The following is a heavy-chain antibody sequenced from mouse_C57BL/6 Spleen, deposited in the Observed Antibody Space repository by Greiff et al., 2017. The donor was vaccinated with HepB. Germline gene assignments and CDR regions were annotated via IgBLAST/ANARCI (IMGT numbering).Heavy chain of an antibody. CDR2: IDPETGGT. Sequence: QVQLQQSGAELVRPGASVTLSCKASGYTFTDYEMHWVKQTPVHGLEWIGAIDPETGGTAYNQKFKGKAILTADKSSSTAYMELRSLTSEDSAVYYCTRMLYDYYWYFDVWGTGTTVTVSS. V-gene: IGHV1-15*01. J-gene: IGHJ1*03. D-gene: IGHD2-4*01. CDR3: TRMLYDYYWYFDV. CDR1: GYTFTDYE.